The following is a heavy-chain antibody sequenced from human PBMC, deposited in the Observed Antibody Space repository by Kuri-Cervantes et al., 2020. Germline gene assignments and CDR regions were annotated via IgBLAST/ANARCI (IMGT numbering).Heavy chain of an antibody. J-gene: IGHJ4*02. CDR1: GYSVSGNSAY. D-gene: IGHD5-12*01. Sequence: SETLSLTCAISGYSVSGNSAYWTWIRQSTSRGLEWLGRTYYKSKWYNEYAVSLRSRITINPDTTKNQLFMQLNSVTTEDTAVYNYARDKLGYAYYFDYWGQGTLVTVSS. CDR3: ARDKLGYAYYFDY. CDR2: TYYKSKWYN. V-gene: IGHV6-1*01.